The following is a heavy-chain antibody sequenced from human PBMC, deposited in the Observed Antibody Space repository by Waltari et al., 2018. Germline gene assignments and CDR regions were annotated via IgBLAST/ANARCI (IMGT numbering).Heavy chain of an antibody. V-gene: IGHV4-39*01. D-gene: IGHD3-16*02. Sequence: QLQLQESGPGLVKPSETLSLTCTVSGGSITNDIYYWGWIRQTPGKGLEWIGSIYHTGGTHYNPSLKARVTVSQATPKNPFSLRLTSVTAADTALYYCARATRIMITFGGVIAFDPWGRGTRVTVSS. J-gene: IGHJ5*02. CDR2: IYHTGGT. CDR1: GGSITNDIYY. CDR3: ARATRIMITFGGVIAFDP.